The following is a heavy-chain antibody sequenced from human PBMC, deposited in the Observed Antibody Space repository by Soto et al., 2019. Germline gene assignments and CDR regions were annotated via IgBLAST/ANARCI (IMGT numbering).Heavy chain of an antibody. D-gene: IGHD3-3*01. CDR1: GCSFGSYA. CDR2: ISGSDGKT. V-gene: IGHV3-23*01. CDR3: ARWSYLDY. J-gene: IGHJ4*02. Sequence: GSLTLSCAASGCSFGSYALSWVRQAPGKGLEWVSTISGSDGKTFYADSVKGRFSISRDTSQSTLYLQMNSLRADDTAMYYCARWSYLDYWPQGTRVTVSS.